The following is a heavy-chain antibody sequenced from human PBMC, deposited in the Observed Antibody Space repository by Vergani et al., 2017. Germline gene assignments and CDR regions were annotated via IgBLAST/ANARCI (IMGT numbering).Heavy chain of an antibody. V-gene: IGHV3-74*01. D-gene: IGHD3-10*01. CDR2: INSDGSST. CDR1: GFTFSSYW. CDR3: AREEGRIYYGMDV. Sequence: EVQLVESGGGLVQPGGSLRLSCAASGFTFSSYWMHWVRQAPGKGLVWVSRINSDGSSTSYADSVKGRFTISRDNAKNTLELQMNSLRAEDTAVYYCAREEGRIYYGMDVWGQGTTVTVSS. J-gene: IGHJ6*02.